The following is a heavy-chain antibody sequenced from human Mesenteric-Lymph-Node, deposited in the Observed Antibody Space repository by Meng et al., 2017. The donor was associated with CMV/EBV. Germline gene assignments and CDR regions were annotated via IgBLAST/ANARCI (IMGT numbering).Heavy chain of an antibody. CDR1: GGAFSSYA. CDR3: ARAMSASAPLGY. CDR2: IIPTFGTS. D-gene: IGHD3-10*02. J-gene: IGHJ4*02. V-gene: IGHV1-69*05. Sequence: SVKVSCKVSGGAFSSYAISWVRQAPGQGLEWVGAIIPTFGTSNYGQKFQGRVTMTTDGSTRTAYMELSSLRSEDTAINYCARAMSASAPLGYWGQGTLVTVSS.